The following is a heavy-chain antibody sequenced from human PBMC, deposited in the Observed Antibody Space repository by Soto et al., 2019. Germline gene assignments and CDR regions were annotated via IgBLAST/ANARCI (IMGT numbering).Heavy chain of an antibody. J-gene: IGHJ4*02. D-gene: IGHD3-3*01. Sequence: QVQLVQSGAEVKKPGSSVKVSCKASGGTFSSFVISWVRQAPGQGLEWMGGIIPIFGTANYAQKFQGRVTNTADESTSTAYMELGSLRSEDTAVYYCARVRVRFLEWLGSEGWGQGTLVTVSS. CDR2: IIPIFGTA. V-gene: IGHV1-69*12. CDR3: ARVRVRFLEWLGSEG. CDR1: GGTFSSFV.